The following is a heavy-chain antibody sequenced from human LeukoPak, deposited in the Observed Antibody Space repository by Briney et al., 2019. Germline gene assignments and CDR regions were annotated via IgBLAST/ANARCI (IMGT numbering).Heavy chain of an antibody. CDR3: AREGYYYYYGMDV. CDR1: GASFSGYY. J-gene: IGHJ6*02. Sequence: PSETLSLTCAVYGASFSGYYWSWIRQPPGKGLEWIGEINHSGSTNYNPSLKSRVTISVDTSKNQFSLKLSSVTAADTAVYYCAREGYYYYYGMDVWGQGTTVTVSS. CDR2: INHSGST. V-gene: IGHV4-34*01.